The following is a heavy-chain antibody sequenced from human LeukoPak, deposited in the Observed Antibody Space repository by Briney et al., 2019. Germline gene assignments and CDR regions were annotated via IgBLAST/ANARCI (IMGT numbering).Heavy chain of an antibody. J-gene: IGHJ3*02. D-gene: IGHD3-22*01. CDR3: ARNSYYDNSGEGAFDI. CDR2: IYQSGSA. CDR1: GASVSSIGYS. V-gene: IGHV4-30-2*01. Sequence: PSETLSLTCGVSGASVSSIGYSWSWIRQPPGRGLEWIGYIYQSGSASYNPSLQSRVTISIDKSKNQFSLNLNSVTAADTAVYYCARNSYYDNSGEGAFDIWGQGTMVTVSS.